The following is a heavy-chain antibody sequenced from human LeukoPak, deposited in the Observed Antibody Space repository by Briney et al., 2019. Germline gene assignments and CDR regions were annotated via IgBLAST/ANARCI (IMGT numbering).Heavy chain of an antibody. CDR2: IYSGGRT. CDR1: GFTLTRNY. Sequence: GGSLRLSCAPSGFTLTRNYMSWVRPAPGKGLEWVSVIYSGGRTYYADSAKGRFTISRDNSKNTLYLQMNSLRAEDTAVYYCVLGSGSKYGYYYYGMDVWGKGTTVTVSS. CDR3: VLGSGSKYGYYYYGMDV. J-gene: IGHJ6*04. V-gene: IGHV3-53*01. D-gene: IGHD3-10*01.